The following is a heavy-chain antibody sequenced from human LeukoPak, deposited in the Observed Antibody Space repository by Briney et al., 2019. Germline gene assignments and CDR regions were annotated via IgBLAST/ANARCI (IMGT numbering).Heavy chain of an antibody. CDR1: GFTFSSYA. Sequence: GGSLRLSCAASGFTFSSYAMSWVRQAPGKGLEWVSTVRGGSGERFSADSVKGRFSISRDNSKNTLYLQMSSLRDDDTAMYFCARGNSYTSPYYFDYWGQGTVVTVSS. CDR2: VRGGSGER. CDR3: ARGNSYTSPYYFDY. D-gene: IGHD5-18*01. J-gene: IGHJ4*02. V-gene: IGHV3-23*01.